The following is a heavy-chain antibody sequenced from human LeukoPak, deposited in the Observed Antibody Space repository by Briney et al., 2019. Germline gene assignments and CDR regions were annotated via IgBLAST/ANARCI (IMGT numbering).Heavy chain of an antibody. V-gene: IGHV1-69*05. CDR2: IIPLFGTA. D-gene: IGHD6-19*01. J-gene: IGHJ4*02. CDR1: GGTFSSYA. CDR3: ARGRSGWDGVHDY. Sequence: SVKVSCKASGGTFSSYAISWVRQAPGQGLEWMGRIIPLFGTANYAQKFQGRVTITTDESTSTAYMELRSRRSEDTAVYYCARGRSGWDGVHDYWGQGTLVTVSS.